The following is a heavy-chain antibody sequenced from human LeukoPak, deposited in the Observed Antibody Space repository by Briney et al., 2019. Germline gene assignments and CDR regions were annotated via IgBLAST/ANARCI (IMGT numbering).Heavy chain of an antibody. Sequence: SQTLSLTCTVSGGSISSGSYYWSWIRQPAGKGLEWIGRIYTSGSTNYNPSLKSRVTISVDTSKNQFSLKLSSVTAADTAVYHCARGSRYDSSGYYETIFDYWGQGTLVTVSS. CDR2: IYTSGST. D-gene: IGHD3-22*01. J-gene: IGHJ4*02. CDR3: ARGSRYDSSGYYETIFDY. CDR1: GGSISSGSYY. V-gene: IGHV4-61*02.